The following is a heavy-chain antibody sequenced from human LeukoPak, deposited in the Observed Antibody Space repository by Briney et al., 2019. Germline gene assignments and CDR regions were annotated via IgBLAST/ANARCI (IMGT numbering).Heavy chain of an antibody. J-gene: IGHJ5*02. CDR2: IYHTGNT. CDR1: GGSISSGDYS. CDR3: ARGFFLREGPGSWFDP. V-gene: IGHV4-30-2*01. Sequence: SETLSLTCAVSGGSISSGDYSWNWIRQPPGKGLEWIGYIYHTGNTFYNPSLKRRVTISVDRSKNQFSLKLSSVTAADTAVYYCARGFFLREGPGSWFDPWGQGTLVTVSS. D-gene: IGHD3-10*01.